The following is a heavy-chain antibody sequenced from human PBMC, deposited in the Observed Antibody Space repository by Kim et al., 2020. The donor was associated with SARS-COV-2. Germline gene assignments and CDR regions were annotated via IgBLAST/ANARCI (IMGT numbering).Heavy chain of an antibody. CDR3: ARTRITMIVVVTHFDY. D-gene: IGHD3-22*01. Sequence: LKSRVTISVDTAKNQFSLKLRSVTAADTAVYYCARTRITMIVVVTHFDYWGQGTLVTVSS. J-gene: IGHJ4*02. V-gene: IGHV4-31*02.